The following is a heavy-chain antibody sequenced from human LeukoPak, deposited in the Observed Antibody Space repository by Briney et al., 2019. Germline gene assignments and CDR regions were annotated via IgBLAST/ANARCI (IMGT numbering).Heavy chain of an antibody. CDR2: IKQDGSEK. D-gene: IGHD3-9*01. Sequence: GGSLRLSCAASGFTFSSYWMSWVRQAPGKGLEWVANIKQDGSEKYYVDSVKGRFTISRDNAKNSLYLQMNSLRAEDTAVYYCARLYYDILTGYYKNYFDYWGQGTLVTVSS. CDR1: GFTFSSYW. CDR3: ARLYYDILTGYYKNYFDY. J-gene: IGHJ4*02. V-gene: IGHV3-7*01.